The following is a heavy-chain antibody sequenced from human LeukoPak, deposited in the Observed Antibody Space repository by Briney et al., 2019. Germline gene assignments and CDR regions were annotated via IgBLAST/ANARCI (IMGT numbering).Heavy chain of an antibody. V-gene: IGHV1-46*01. D-gene: IGHD3-22*01. Sequence: ASVKVSCKASGYTFTSYYMHWVRQAPGQGLEWMGIINPSGGSTSYAQKFQGRVTMTGDTSTNTVYVELSSLRSEDTAVYYCARDHNFRDYYDSSGYLNWFDPWGQGTLVTVSS. CDR1: GYTFTSYY. J-gene: IGHJ5*02. CDR3: ARDHNFRDYYDSSGYLNWFDP. CDR2: INPSGGST.